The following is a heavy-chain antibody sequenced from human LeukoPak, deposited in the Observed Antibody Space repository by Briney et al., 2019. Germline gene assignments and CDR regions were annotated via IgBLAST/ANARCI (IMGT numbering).Heavy chain of an antibody. Sequence: GGSLRLSCAASGFTVSSNYMSWVRQAPGKGLEWVSVIYSGGSTYYADSVKGRFTISRDNSKNTLYLQMNSLRAEDTAVYYCASGPIAAAGTDYWGQGTLVTVSS. D-gene: IGHD6-13*01. CDR2: IYSGGST. CDR1: GFTVSSNY. V-gene: IGHV3-66*01. CDR3: ASGPIAAAGTDY. J-gene: IGHJ4*02.